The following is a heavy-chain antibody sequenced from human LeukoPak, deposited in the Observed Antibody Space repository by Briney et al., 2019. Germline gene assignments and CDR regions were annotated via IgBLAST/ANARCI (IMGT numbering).Heavy chain of an antibody. CDR2: ISSSSSYI. J-gene: IGHJ4*02. CDR3: ASEKHYYDSSVCGY. Sequence: GGSLRLSCAASGFTFSSYSMNWVRQAPGKWLEWVSSISSSSSYIYYADSVKGRFTICRDNAKNSLYLQMNSLRAEDTAVYYCASEKHYYDSSVCGYWGQGTLVTVSS. V-gene: IGHV3-21*01. D-gene: IGHD3-22*01. CDR1: GFTFSSYS.